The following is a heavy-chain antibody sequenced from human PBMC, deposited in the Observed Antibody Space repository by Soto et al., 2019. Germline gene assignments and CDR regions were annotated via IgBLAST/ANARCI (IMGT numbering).Heavy chain of an antibody. CDR2: LSGSGSGS. CDR1: GFTFSRYA. D-gene: IGHD3-22*01. V-gene: IGHV3-23*01. CDR3: AKAPISLDGSGYYFASFDY. Sequence: DVQLLESGGALVQLGGSLRLSCAASGFTFSRYAMNWVRQAPGKGLECVSTLSGSGSGSYYPDSLRGRFTISRDNCKNTLYLQMNNLRAEDTAVYYCAKAPISLDGSGYYFASFDYWGHGTRVTVSS. J-gene: IGHJ4*01.